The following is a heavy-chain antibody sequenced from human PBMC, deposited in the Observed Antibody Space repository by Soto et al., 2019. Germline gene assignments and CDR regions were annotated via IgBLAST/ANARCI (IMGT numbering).Heavy chain of an antibody. CDR2: IGTAGDT. Sequence: GGSLRLSCAASGFTFCSYDMHWVRQATGKGLEWVSAIGTAGDTYYPGSVKGRFTISRENAKNSLYLQMNSLRAGDTAVYYCARGQIFRGLYYFDYWGQGTLVTVSS. V-gene: IGHV3-13*01. D-gene: IGHD3-10*01. CDR3: ARGQIFRGLYYFDY. J-gene: IGHJ4*02. CDR1: GFTFCSYD.